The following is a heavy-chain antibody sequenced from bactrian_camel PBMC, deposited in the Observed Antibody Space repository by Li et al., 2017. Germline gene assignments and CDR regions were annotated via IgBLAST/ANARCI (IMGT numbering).Heavy chain of an antibody. J-gene: IGHJ4*01. CDR1: GFTFSSYA. CDR3: AKDMVPAHY. Sequence: QLVESGGGLGQPGGSLRLSCAASGFTFSSYAMSWVRQAPGKGLEWVSCIDDDGNTYYADSVKGRFTISQDNTRNTVALQMTSLKPEDTAMYYCAKDMVPAHYWGQGTQVTVS. D-gene: IGHD3*01. V-gene: IGHV3S10*01. CDR2: IDDDGNT.